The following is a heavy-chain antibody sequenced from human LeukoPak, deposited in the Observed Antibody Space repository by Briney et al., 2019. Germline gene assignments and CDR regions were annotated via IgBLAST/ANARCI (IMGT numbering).Heavy chain of an antibody. CDR2: IIPIFGTA. Sequence: ASVKVSCKASGGTFSSYAISWVRQAPGQGLEWMGGIIPIFGTANYAQKFQGRVTITTDESTSTAYVELSSLRSEDTAVYYCARDRGTYSSSQAWLDPWGQGTLVTVSS. J-gene: IGHJ5*02. CDR3: ARDRGTYSSSQAWLDP. CDR1: GGTFSSYA. D-gene: IGHD6-13*01. V-gene: IGHV1-69*05.